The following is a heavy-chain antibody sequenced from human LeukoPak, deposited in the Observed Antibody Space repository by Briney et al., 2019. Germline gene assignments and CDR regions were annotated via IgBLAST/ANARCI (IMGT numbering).Heavy chain of an antibody. D-gene: IGHD3-22*01. V-gene: IGHV4-38-2*02. CDR3: ARAWYYDSSGYDLPYNWFDP. Sequence: SETLSLTCTVSGYSISSGYYWGWIRQPPGKGLEWIGSIYYSGSTYYNPSLKSRVTISVDTSKNQFSLKLSSVTAADTAVYYCARAWYYDSSGYDLPYNWFDPWGQGTLVTVSS. J-gene: IGHJ5*02. CDR2: IYYSGST. CDR1: GYSISSGYY.